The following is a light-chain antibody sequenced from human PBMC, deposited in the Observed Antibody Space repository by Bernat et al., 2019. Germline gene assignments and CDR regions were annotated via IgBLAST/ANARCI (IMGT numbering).Light chain of an antibody. CDR3: QQYNSYPLFT. CDR1: QDINNY. CDR2: AAS. V-gene: IGKV1-16*02. J-gene: IGKJ3*01. Sequence: DIQLTQSPSSLSASVGDRVTITCRASQDINNYLVCFQQKPGRAPKSLIHAASSLQSGVPSKFSGSGSGTDFILTISSLQPEDFATYYCQQYNSYPLFTFGPGTKVDIK.